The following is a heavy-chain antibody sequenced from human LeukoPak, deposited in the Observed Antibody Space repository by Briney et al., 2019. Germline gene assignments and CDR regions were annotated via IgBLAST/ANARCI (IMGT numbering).Heavy chain of an antibody. CDR1: GFPFSSHV. CDR2: INHNGEAI. V-gene: IGHV3-48*02. D-gene: IGHD3-9*01. J-gene: IGHJ4*02. Sequence: PGGSLRLSCAASGFPFSSHVLSWVRQAPGKGLEWIAYINHNGEAIYYPDFVKGRFIISRDNAKNSLILQMNDLRDEDTAVYYCARDYDWAFDFWGQGTRVTVSS. CDR3: ARDYDWAFDF.